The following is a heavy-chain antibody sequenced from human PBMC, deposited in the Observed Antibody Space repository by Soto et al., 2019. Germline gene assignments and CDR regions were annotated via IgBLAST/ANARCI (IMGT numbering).Heavy chain of an antibody. Sequence: EVQLLESGGGLVQLGGSLRLSCAASGFTFSSYAMSWVRQAPGKGLEWVSAISGSGGSTYYADSVKGRFTISRDNSKNTLYLQMNSLRAEDTAVYYCAKDLLGYSYGNYYFDYWGQGTLVTVSS. CDR1: GFTFSSYA. J-gene: IGHJ4*02. V-gene: IGHV3-23*01. D-gene: IGHD5-18*01. CDR3: AKDLLGYSYGNYYFDY. CDR2: ISGSGGST.